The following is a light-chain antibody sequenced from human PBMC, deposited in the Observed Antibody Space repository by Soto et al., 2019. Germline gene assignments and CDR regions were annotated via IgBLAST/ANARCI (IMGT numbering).Light chain of an antibody. CDR1: QSVSSD. V-gene: IGKV3-15*01. Sequence: EIVMTQSPATLSVSPGERATLSCRASQSVSSDLAWYQQKPGRAPRLLIYGASTRATGIPARFSGSGSGTEFTLTISSLQSEDFAVYYCQQYHNWPITFGQGTRLEIK. J-gene: IGKJ5*01. CDR3: QQYHNWPIT. CDR2: GAS.